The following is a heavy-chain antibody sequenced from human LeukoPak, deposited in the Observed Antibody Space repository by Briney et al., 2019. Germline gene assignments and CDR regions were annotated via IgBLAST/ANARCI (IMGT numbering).Heavy chain of an antibody. J-gene: IGHJ4*02. CDR1: GFTFDDYA. CDR3: AKDANYYGSGIDY. Sequence: WGSLRLSCAASGFTFDDYAMHWVRQAPGKGLEWVSLISWDGGSTYYADSVKGRFTISRDNSKNSLYLQMNSLRAEDTALYYCAKDANYYGSGIDYWGQGTLVTVSS. CDR2: ISWDGGST. D-gene: IGHD3-10*01. V-gene: IGHV3-43D*03.